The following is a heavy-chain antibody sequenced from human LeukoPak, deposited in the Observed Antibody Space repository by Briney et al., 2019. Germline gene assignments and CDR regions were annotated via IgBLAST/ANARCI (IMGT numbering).Heavy chain of an antibody. Sequence: EASVKVSCKASGYTFTNYDINWVRQATGPGLEWMGYKNPNSGNAAYAQNFHGRVTITTDASITTAYMELSGLRSEDTALYYCAREGLDYWGQGTLVTVSS. J-gene: IGHJ4*02. CDR1: GYTFTNYD. CDR3: AREGLDY. V-gene: IGHV1-8*01. CDR2: KNPNSGNA.